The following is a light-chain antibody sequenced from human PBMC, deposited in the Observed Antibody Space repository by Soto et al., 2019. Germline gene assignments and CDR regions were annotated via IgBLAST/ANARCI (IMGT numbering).Light chain of an antibody. CDR3: CSYAGSSTFGVV. V-gene: IGLV2-23*02. CDR1: SSDVGSYNL. J-gene: IGLJ2*01. Sequence: QSALTQPASVSGSPGQSITISCTGTSSDVGSYNLVSWYQQHPGKAPKLMIYEVSKRPSGVSNRFSGSKSGNTASLTISGLPAEDEADYYCCSYAGSSTFGVVFGGGTKLTVL. CDR2: EVS.